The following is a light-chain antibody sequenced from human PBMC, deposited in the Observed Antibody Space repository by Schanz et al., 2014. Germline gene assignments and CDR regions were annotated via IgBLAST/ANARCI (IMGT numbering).Light chain of an antibody. Sequence: EIVLTQSPGTLSLSPGERATLSCRASQSVSASYLAWYQQKPGQAPRLLISVASIRATGIPDRFSGSGSGTEFTLTISSLQSEDFAVYYCQQYNNWPLTFGGGTKVEIK. CDR2: VAS. V-gene: IGKV3D-15*01. CDR3: QQYNNWPLT. J-gene: IGKJ4*01. CDR1: QSVSASY.